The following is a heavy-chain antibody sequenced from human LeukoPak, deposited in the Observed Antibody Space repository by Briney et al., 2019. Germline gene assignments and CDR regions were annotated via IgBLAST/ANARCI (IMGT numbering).Heavy chain of an antibody. CDR2: TSYDGSNE. Sequence: GGSLRLSCAASGFTFSHYAMHWLRQTPGKGLEWVAVTSYDGSNEYYSDSVKDRFTISRDNSRNTLDLQMNGLRNEDTAVYYCARDPSPFRFLGRFDTSNWFDPWGQGTLVTVSS. V-gene: IGHV3-30-3*01. J-gene: IGHJ5*02. CDR3: ARDPSPFRFLGRFDTSNWFDP. D-gene: IGHD3-3*01. CDR1: GFTFSHYA.